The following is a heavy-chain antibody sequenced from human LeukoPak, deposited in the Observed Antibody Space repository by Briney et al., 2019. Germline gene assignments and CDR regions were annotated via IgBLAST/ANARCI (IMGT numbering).Heavy chain of an antibody. CDR1: GGTFSSYA. CDR3: ARGYCSSTSCYTMDHWFDP. D-gene: IGHD2-2*02. J-gene: IGHJ5*02. V-gene: IGHV1-69*05. CDR2: IIPIFATA. Sequence: SVKVSCKASGGTFSSYAISWVRQAPGQGLEWMGGIIPIFATANYAQKFQGRVTITTDESTRTAYTELSSLRSEDTAVYYCARGYCSSTSCYTMDHWFDPWGQGTLVTVSS.